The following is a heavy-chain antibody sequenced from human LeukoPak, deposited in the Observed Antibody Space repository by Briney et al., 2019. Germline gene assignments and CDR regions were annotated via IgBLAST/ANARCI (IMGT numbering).Heavy chain of an antibody. J-gene: IGHJ4*02. V-gene: IGHV3-72*01. CDR2: SRNKASSYTT. CDR1: GFKFSDHY. Sequence: PGGSLRLSCAASGFKFSDHYIDWVRQAPGKGLEWVGRSRNKASSYTTEYAASVEGRFTISRDVSESLLYLQMNSLRTEDTAVYYCARDFHSGYDLPYYFDYWGQGTLVTVSS. CDR3: ARDFHSGYDLPYYFDY. D-gene: IGHD5-12*01.